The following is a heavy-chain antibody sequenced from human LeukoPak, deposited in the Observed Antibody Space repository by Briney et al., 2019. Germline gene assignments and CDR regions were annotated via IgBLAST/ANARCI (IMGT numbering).Heavy chain of an antibody. CDR3: ASWGLDSSGYWIRTLDY. CDR2: IIPIFGTA. D-gene: IGHD3-22*01. Sequence: ASVKVSCKASGYTFSSYAISWVRQAPGQGLEWMGGIIPIFGTANYAQKFQGRVTITADESTSTAYMELSSLRSEDTAVYYCASWGLDSSGYWIRTLDYWGQGTLVTVSS. J-gene: IGHJ4*02. CDR1: GYTFSSYA. V-gene: IGHV1-69*13.